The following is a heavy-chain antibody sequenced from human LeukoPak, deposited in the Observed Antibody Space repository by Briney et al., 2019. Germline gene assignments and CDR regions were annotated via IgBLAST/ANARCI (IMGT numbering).Heavy chain of an antibody. CDR2: IYSDDST. CDR1: GFTVSNNC. J-gene: IGHJ6*02. V-gene: IGHV3-53*01. CDR3: AKDLFYCSGGSCYTGEVYNYYGMDV. Sequence: GGSLRLSCAVSGFTVSNNCLTWVRQAPGKGLEWVSFIYSDDSTYYADSVKGRFTISRDNSKNTLYLQMKSLRAEDTAVYYCAKDLFYCSGGSCYTGEVYNYYGMDVWAQGTTVTVSS. D-gene: IGHD2-15*01.